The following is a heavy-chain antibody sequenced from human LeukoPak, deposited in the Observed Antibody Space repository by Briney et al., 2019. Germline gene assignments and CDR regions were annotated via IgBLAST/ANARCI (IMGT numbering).Heavy chain of an antibody. CDR2: INPNSGGT. D-gene: IGHD3-10*01. Sequence: ASVKVSCKASGYTFTGYYMHWVRQAPGQGLEWMGWINPNSGGTNYAQKFQGWVTMTRDTSISTAYMELSRLRSDDTAVYYCARDEYGSGSYYGYYYCGMDVWGQGTTVTVSS. CDR3: ARDEYGSGSYYGYYYCGMDV. J-gene: IGHJ6*02. V-gene: IGHV1-2*04. CDR1: GYTFTGYY.